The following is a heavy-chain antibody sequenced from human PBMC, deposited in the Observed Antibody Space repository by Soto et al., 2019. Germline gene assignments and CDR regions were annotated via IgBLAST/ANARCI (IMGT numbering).Heavy chain of an antibody. J-gene: IGHJ6*02. Sequence: GGSLRLSCAASGFTVSSYRMSWVRQAPGKVLEWVAVIYSAGSTDFADSVKGRFTISRDNSKNTLYLQMNSLRAEDTAVYYCARDYYRFNSGYGFSMDVWGQGTTVTVSS. D-gene: IGHD5-12*01. CDR3: ARDYYRFNSGYGFSMDV. V-gene: IGHV3-66*02. CDR2: IYSAGST. CDR1: GFTVSSYR.